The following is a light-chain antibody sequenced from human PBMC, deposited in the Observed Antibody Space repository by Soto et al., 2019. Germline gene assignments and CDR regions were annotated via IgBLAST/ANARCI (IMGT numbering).Light chain of an antibody. CDR1: QSVNSR. J-gene: IGKJ5*01. CDR3: QQYFTSPIT. Sequence: DIESTQSPCTLAPSPWQRATLYCRASQSVNSRLAWYQHKPGQAPRLLISGASNRASGIPARFSAWGSGTDFTLTISRVDPADFAFYYCQQYFTSPITVGQGRRLEIK. CDR2: GAS. V-gene: IGKV3-20*01.